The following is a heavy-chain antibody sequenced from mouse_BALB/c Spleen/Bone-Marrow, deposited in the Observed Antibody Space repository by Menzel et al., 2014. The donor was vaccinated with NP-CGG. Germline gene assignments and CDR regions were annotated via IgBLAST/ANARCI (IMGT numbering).Heavy chain of an antibody. J-gene: IGHJ4*01. CDR2: INSDGTYT. V-gene: IGHV5-6*02. Sequence: EVMLVESGGDLVKPGGSLKLSCAASGFTFSDYGMSWVRQTPDKRLEWVATINSDGTYTYYPDSVKGRFTISRDNAENTLYLQMSSLKSEDTAMYYCTRRGPTMITTGYPMDYWGQGTSVTVSS. CDR1: GFTFSDYG. CDR3: TRRGPTMITTGYPMDY. D-gene: IGHD2-4*01.